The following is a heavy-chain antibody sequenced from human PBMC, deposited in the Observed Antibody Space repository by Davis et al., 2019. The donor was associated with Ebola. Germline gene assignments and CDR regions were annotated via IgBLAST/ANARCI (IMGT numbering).Heavy chain of an antibody. D-gene: IGHD1-26*01. CDR2: ISGSGGST. CDR1: GFTVSSNY. V-gene: IGHV3-23*01. J-gene: IGHJ4*02. CDR3: ARESGGGIDY. Sequence: GGSLRLSCAVSGFTVSSNYMSWVRQAPGKGLEWVSAISGSGGSTYYADSVKGRFTISRDNSKNTLYLQMNSLKIEDTAVYYCARESGGGIDYWGQGTLVTVSS.